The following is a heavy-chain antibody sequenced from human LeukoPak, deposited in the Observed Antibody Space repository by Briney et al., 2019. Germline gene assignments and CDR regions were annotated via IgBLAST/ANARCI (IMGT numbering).Heavy chain of an antibody. J-gene: IGHJ4*02. Sequence: SETLSLTCTVSGGSISSYYWSWIRQPPGKGLEWIGYIYYSGSTSYNPSLKSRVTISVDTSKNQFSLKLTSVTAADTAVYYCARVRGYCSSTICYRYYFDYWGQGTLVTVSS. CDR2: IYYSGST. CDR3: ARVRGYCSSTICYRYYFDY. CDR1: GGSISSYY. D-gene: IGHD2-2*01. V-gene: IGHV4-59*08.